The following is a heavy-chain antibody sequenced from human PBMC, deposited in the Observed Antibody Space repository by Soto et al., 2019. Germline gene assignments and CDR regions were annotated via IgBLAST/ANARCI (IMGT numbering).Heavy chain of an antibody. CDR3: ARLVAAGITYYFDS. Sequence: QITLKESGPTLVKPTQTLTLTCTFSAFSLSTSGVGVGWIRQPPGKALEWLTFIYWDDDKRYSPSLKSRLTITKDTSTNPVVLTMTNMEPVDTATYYCARLVAAGITYYFDSWGQGTLVTVSS. CDR2: IYWDDDK. V-gene: IGHV2-5*02. CDR1: AFSLSTSGVG. D-gene: IGHD2-21*01. J-gene: IGHJ4*02.